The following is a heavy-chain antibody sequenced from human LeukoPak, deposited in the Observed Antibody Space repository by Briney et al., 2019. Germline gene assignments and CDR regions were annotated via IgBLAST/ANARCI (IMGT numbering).Heavy chain of an antibody. CDR3: AXXXGFSGLRWGDY. J-gene: IGHJ4*02. V-gene: IGHV1-2*02. D-gene: IGHD4-23*01. Sequence: ASVKVPCKASGYTFTGYYMHWVRQAPGQGLEWMGWINPNSGGTNYAQKFQGRVTMTRDTSISTAYMELSRLRSDDTAVYYCAXXXGFSGLRWGDYWGQGTLVTVSS. CDR1: GYTFTGYY. CDR2: INPNSGGT.